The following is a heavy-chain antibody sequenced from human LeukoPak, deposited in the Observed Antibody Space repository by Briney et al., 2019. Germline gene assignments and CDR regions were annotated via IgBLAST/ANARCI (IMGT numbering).Heavy chain of an antibody. CDR2: ISAYNGNT. CDR3: AREWHYYDSSGYTNWFDP. D-gene: IGHD3-22*01. CDR1: GYTFTSYG. V-gene: IGHV1-18*01. Sequence: ASVKVTCKASGYTFTSYGISWVRQAPGQGLEWMGWISAYNGNTNYAQKLQGRVTMTTDTSTSTAYMELRSLRPDDTAVYYCAREWHYYDSSGYTNWFDPWGQGTLVTVSS. J-gene: IGHJ5*02.